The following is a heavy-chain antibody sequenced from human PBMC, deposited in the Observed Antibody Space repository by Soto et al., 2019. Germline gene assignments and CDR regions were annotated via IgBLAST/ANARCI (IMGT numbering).Heavy chain of an antibody. Sequence: GASVKVSCKASGYTFTSYYMHWVRQAPGQGLEWMGIINPSGGSTSYAQKFQGRVTMTRDTSTSTAYMELRSRRSDDTAVYYCARESSSSCHDYWGQGTLVTVSS. CDR2: INPSGGST. J-gene: IGHJ4*02. V-gene: IGHV1-46*01. CDR1: GYTFTSYY. CDR3: ARESSSSCHDY. D-gene: IGHD6-13*01.